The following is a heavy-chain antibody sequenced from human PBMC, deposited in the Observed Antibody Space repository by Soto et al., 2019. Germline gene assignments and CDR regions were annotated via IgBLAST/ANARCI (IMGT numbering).Heavy chain of an antibody. Sequence: QVQLVQSGAEVKKPGSSVKVSCKASGGTFSSYAISWVRQAPGQVLEWMGGIIPIFGTANYAQKFQGRVTITANESTSTAYVELSSLRYEDTAVYYGARRRGGAVDYWGQGTLVTVSS. V-gene: IGHV1-69*12. CDR3: ARRRGGAVDY. CDR2: IIPIFGTA. CDR1: GGTFSSYA. D-gene: IGHD3-10*01. J-gene: IGHJ4*02.